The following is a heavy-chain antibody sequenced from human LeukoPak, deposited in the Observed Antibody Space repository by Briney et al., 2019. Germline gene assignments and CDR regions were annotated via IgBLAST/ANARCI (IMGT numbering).Heavy chain of an antibody. CDR2: ISYDGSNK. Sequence: PGGSLRLSCAASGFTFSSYGMHWVRQAPGKGLEWVAVISYDGSNKYYADSVKGRFTISRDNSKNTLYLQMNSLRAEDTAVCYCAKSQFYFDSSGYYHQFHYWGQGTLVTVSS. V-gene: IGHV3-30*18. CDR1: GFTFSSYG. J-gene: IGHJ4*02. D-gene: IGHD3-22*01. CDR3: AKSQFYFDSSGYYHQFHY.